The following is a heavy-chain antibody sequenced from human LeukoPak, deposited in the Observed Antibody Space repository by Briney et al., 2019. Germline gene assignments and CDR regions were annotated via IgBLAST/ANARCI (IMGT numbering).Heavy chain of an antibody. CDR1: GFTFSVSD. CDR2: VRSKADSYAT. V-gene: IGHV3-73*01. J-gene: IGHJ4*02. CDR3: TRHMGNAATRFDY. Sequence: GGSLGLSCAASGFTFSVSDVHWVRQAYGKGLEWVGRVRSKADSYATGYAASLKGRFTISRDDSKNTAYLQMNSLKTEDTAVYYCTRHMGNAATRFDYWGQGTLVTVSS. D-gene: IGHD7-27*01.